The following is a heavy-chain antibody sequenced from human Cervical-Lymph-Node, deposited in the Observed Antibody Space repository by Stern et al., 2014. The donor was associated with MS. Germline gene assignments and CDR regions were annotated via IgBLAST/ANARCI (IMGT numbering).Heavy chain of an antibody. CDR2: IIPIFETA. V-gene: IGHV1-69*01. Sequence: VQLVQSGAEVKKPGSSVKVSCKASGGTFSNFAISWVRQAPGQGLEWMGGIIPIFETANYIEKFQGRVTITADESTNTAYMELISLRSDDTALYFCAANAYTSSWYSEFWGQGTLVTVSS. D-gene: IGHD6-13*01. CDR1: GGTFSNFA. J-gene: IGHJ4*02. CDR3: AANAYTSSWYSEF.